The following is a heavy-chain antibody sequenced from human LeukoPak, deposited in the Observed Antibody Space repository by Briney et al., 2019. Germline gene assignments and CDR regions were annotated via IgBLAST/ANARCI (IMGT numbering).Heavy chain of an antibody. V-gene: IGHV1-18*01. CDR2: ISAYNGNT. D-gene: IGHD5-12*01. J-gene: IGHJ4*02. CDR1: GYTFTSYG. Sequence: GASVKVSCKAYGYTFTSYGISWVRQGPGQGLEWMGWISAYNGNTNYAQKLQGRVTMTTDTSTSTAYMELRSLRSDDTAVYYCARGMGYSGYGNDFDYWGQGTLVTVSS. CDR3: ARGMGYSGYGNDFDY.